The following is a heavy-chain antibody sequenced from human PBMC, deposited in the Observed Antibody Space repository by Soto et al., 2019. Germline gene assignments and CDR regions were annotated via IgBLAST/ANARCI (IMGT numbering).Heavy chain of an antibody. D-gene: IGHD1-26*01. V-gene: IGHV1-2*02. J-gene: IGHJ4*02. CDR3: ARDKAGYYDRFFDQ. Sequence: QVQLVQSGAEVRKPGASVNVSCRASGYNFIAYYIHWIRQSPGRRLEWMGWINPVSGATEFVQNFQGRVTMTRDTSLSTAYMELSRLVSDDTAVYYCARDKAGYYDRFFDQWGLGTLVTVSS. CDR1: GYNFIAYY. CDR2: INPVSGAT.